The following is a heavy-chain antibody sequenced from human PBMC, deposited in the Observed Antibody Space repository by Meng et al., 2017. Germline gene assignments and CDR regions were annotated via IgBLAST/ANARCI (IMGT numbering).Heavy chain of an antibody. CDR2: IWYDGSNK. CDR3: ARVRYSSSWYLFDY. D-gene: IGHD6-13*01. J-gene: IGHJ4*02. CDR1: GGSFMGYY. Sequence: QVAVAEWGVGLLQATATVSLPCAVYGGSFMGYYWMHWVRQAPGKGLEWVAVIWYDGSNKYYADSVKGRFTISRDKSKNTLYLQMNSLRAEDTAVYYCARVRYSSSWYLFDYWGQGTLVTVSS. V-gene: IGHV3-33*08.